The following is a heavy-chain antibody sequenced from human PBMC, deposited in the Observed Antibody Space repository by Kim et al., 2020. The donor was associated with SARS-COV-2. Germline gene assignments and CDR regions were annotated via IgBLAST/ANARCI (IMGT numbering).Heavy chain of an antibody. V-gene: IGHV3-21*01. CDR2: ISSSSFI. CDR1: EFTFSSYS. J-gene: IGHJ4*02. CDR3: ARRNCRSTSCYSDY. Sequence: GGSLRLSCAASEFTFSSYSMNWVRQAPGKGLEWVSSISSSSFIYYADSVKGRFTISRDNAKNSLYLQMNSLRAEDTAMYYCARRNCRSTSCYSDYWGQGTLVTVSS. D-gene: IGHD2-2*01.